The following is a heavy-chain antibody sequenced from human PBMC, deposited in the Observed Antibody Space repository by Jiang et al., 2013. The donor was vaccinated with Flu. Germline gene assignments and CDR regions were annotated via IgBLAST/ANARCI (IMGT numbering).Heavy chain of an antibody. V-gene: IGHV1-8*01. CDR1: GSTFSGYD. CDR2: MNPISENT. D-gene: IGHD6-19*01. Sequence: EVKKPGASVKVSCKVPGSTFSGYDINWVRQATGQGLEWMGWMNPISENTGYAQDFQGRVTMTRDTHISTAYMELSSLRSEDTAVYYCARSTSGWYHWGQGTLVTVSS. J-gene: IGHJ5*02. CDR3: ARSTSGWYH.